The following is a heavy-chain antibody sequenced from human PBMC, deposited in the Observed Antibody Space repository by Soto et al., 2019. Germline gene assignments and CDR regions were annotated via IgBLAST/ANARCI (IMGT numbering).Heavy chain of an antibody. CDR2: VYYSGGA. V-gene: IGHV4-59*01. Sequence: LSLTCTVSGGSISGYYWSWIRQPPGKGLEWIGNVYYSGGAKYNPSVKRRVSISVDTSKNQFSLNLSSVTAADTAVYYCTRDGDGRMTTNPYYYYGMDVWGPGITVTV. J-gene: IGHJ6*02. D-gene: IGHD2-21*02. CDR3: TRDGDGRMTTNPYYYYGMDV. CDR1: GGSISGYY.